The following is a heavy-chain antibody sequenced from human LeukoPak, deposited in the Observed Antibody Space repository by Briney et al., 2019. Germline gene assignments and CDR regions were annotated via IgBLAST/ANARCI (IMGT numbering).Heavy chain of an antibody. Sequence: ASVKVSCKASGGTFSSYAISWVRQAPGQGLEWIGGIIPIFGTANYAQKFQGRVTITADESTSTAYMELSSLRSEDTAVYYCARDRYDSSGYYLPLFWGQGTLVTVSS. D-gene: IGHD3-22*01. CDR1: GGTFSSYA. CDR2: IIPIFGTA. V-gene: IGHV1-69*13. CDR3: ARDRYDSSGYYLPLF. J-gene: IGHJ4*02.